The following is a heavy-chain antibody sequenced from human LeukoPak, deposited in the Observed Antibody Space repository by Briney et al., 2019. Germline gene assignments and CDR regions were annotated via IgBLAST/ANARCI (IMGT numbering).Heavy chain of an antibody. CDR2: IKQDGSEK. CDR1: GFTFSTYW. D-gene: IGHD6-13*01. CDR3: ARDSAGNDY. Sequence: GGSLRLSCAASGFTFSTYWMSWVRQAPGKGLEWVANIKQDGSEKYYVDSVKGRLTISRDNAKNSLYLQMNSLRAEDTAMYYCARDSAGNDYWGQGTLVTVSS. J-gene: IGHJ4*02. V-gene: IGHV3-7*01.